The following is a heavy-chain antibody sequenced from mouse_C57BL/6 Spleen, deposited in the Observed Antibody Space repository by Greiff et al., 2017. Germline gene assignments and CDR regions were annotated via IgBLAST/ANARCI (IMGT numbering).Heavy chain of an antibody. CDR3: AREGNYWYFDV. J-gene: IGHJ1*03. CDR2: INPGSGGT. Sequence: QVQLQQSGAELVRPGTSVKVSCKASRYAFTNYLIEWVKQRPGQGLEWIGVINPGSGGTNYNEKFKGKATLTADKSSSTAYMQLSSLTSEDSAVYFCAREGNYWYFDVWGTGTTVTVSS. V-gene: IGHV1-54*01. CDR1: RYAFTNYL.